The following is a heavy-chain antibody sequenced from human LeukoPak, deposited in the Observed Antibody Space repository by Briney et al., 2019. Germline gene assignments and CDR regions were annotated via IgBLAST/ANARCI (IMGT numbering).Heavy chain of an antibody. CDR1: GFTFSGSA. CDR2: IRSKANSYAT. D-gene: IGHD2-2*01. Sequence: PGGSLRLSCAASGFTFSGSAMHWVRQASGKGLEWVGRIRSKANSYATAYAASAKGRFTISRDDSKNTAYLQMNSLKTEDTAVYYCTRRGPYCSSTSCYSYYYYMDVWGKGTTVTVSS. V-gene: IGHV3-73*01. J-gene: IGHJ6*03. CDR3: TRRGPYCSSTSCYSYYYYMDV.